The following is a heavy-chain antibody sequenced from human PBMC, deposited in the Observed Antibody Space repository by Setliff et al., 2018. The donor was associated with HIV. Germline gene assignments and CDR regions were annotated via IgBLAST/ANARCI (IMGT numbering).Heavy chain of an antibody. CDR3: ARQTWEYYDTLTGYYRSPKNFDS. D-gene: IGHD3-9*01. V-gene: IGHV4-4*07. CDR2: IYTSGST. J-gene: IGHJ4*02. CDR1: GGSISSYY. Sequence: KPSETLSLTCTVSGGSISSYYWSWIRQPAGKGLEWIGRIYTSGSTYYDPSLKSRVTISLDTSKNQFFLKLSSVTAPDTAIYYCARQTWEYYDTLTGYYRSPKNFDSWGQGTLVTVSS.